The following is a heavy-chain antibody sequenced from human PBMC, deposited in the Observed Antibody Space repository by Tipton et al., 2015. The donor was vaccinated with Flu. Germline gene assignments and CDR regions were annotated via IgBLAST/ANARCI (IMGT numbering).Heavy chain of an antibody. V-gene: IGHV3-30-3*01. CDR2: ISFDGSNQ. D-gene: IGHD3-22*01. CDR1: GFIFSNFN. CDR3: ARGLHESGGHYALGYFDY. Sequence: QVQLVQSGGGVVQSGRSLRLSCAASGFIFSNFNMDWVRQAPGKGLEWVAVISFDGSNQDYADSVTGRFTISRDNSKNTLYLQMNSLRIDDTSVYYCARGLHESGGHYALGYFDYWGQGTPVTVSS. J-gene: IGHJ4*02.